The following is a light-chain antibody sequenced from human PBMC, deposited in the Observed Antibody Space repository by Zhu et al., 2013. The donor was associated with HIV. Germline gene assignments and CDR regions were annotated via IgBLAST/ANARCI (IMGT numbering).Light chain of an antibody. CDR2: GAS. CDR1: QSVSSSY. Sequence: EIVLTQSPGTLSLSPGERAALSCRASQSVSSSYLAWYQQKPGQTPRLLIYGASSRATGIPDRFSASGSGTDFTLTISTLEPEDFAVYYCQQYGSSPLTFGGGTEGGGSN. V-gene: IGKV3-20*01. CDR3: QQYGSSPLT. J-gene: IGKJ4*01.